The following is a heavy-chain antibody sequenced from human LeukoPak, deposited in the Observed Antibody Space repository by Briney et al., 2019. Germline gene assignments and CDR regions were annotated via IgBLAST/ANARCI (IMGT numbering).Heavy chain of an antibody. J-gene: IGHJ4*02. V-gene: IGHV4-4*07. CDR2: FYTSGSS. CDR3: ARDSNGDRSFDY. CDR1: GGSISSYY. Sequence: SETLSLICNVSGGSISSYYWSWIRQPAGEGLEWIGRFYTSGSSNYNPSLKSRVTMSVDTSKNQFSPNLSSVIAADTAVYYCARDSNGDRSFDYWGQGTLVTVSS. D-gene: IGHD4-17*01.